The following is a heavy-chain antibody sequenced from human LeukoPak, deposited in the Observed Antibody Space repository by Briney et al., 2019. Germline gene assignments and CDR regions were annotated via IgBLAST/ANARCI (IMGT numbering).Heavy chain of an antibody. Sequence: SETLSLTCTVSGGSISSGGYYWSWIRQHPGKGLEWIGYIYYSGSTYYNPSLKSRVTISVDTSKNQFSLKLSSVTAADTAVYYCARALVTRAHFDYWGQGILVTVSS. CDR3: ARALVTRAHFDY. CDR1: GGSISSGGYY. J-gene: IGHJ4*02. CDR2: IYYSGST. D-gene: IGHD2-21*02. V-gene: IGHV4-31*03.